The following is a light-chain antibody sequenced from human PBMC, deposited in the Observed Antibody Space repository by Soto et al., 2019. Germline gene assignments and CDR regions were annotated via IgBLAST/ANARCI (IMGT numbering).Light chain of an antibody. Sequence: QSVLTQPPSVSGAPGQRVTTSCTGSSSNIGAGYDVHWYQQLPGTAPKLLIYGNSNRPSGVPDRFSGSKSGTSASLAITGLQAEDEAYYYCQSYDSSLSVVFGGGTKLTVL. V-gene: IGLV1-40*01. CDR1: SSNIGAGYD. CDR2: GNS. J-gene: IGLJ2*01. CDR3: QSYDSSLSVV.